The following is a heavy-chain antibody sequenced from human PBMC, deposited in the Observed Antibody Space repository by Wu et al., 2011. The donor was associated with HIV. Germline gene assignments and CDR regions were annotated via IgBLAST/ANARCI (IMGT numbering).Heavy chain of an antibody. V-gene: IGHV1-2*02. CDR3: ASKDVSGYCSSTSCYDAFDYR. D-gene: IGHD2-2*01. CDR2: INPNSGGT. J-gene: IGHJ3*02. CDR1: GYTFTGYY. Sequence: QVQLVQSGAEVKKPGASVKVSCKASGYTFTGYYMHWVRQAPGQGLEWMGWINPNSGGTNYAQKFQGRVTMTRDTSISTAYMELSRLRSDDTAVYYXASKDVSGYCSSTSCYDAFDYRGAKGLSGHRLF.